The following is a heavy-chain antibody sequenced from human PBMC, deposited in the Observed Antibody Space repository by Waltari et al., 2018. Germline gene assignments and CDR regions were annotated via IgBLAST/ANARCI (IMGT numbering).Heavy chain of an antibody. CDR1: GYTFTGYY. CDR2: INPNSGGT. J-gene: IGHJ3*02. V-gene: IGHV1-2*02. Sequence: QVQLVQSGAEVTKPGASVKVSCTASGYTFTGYYMHWVRQAPGQGLEWMGWINPNSGGTNYAQKFQGRVTMTRDTSISTAYMELSRLRSDDTAVYYCARDVAGYQLPTDIWGQGTMVTVSS. CDR3: ARDVAGYQLPTDI. D-gene: IGHD2-2*01.